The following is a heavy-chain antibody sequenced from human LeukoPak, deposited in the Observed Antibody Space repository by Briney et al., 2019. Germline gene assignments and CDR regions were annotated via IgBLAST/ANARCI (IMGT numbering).Heavy chain of an antibody. CDR2: INHSGST. D-gene: IGHD1-26*01. CDR1: GGSFSGYY. CDR3: ARTLYSGSYYGY. J-gene: IGHJ4*02. V-gene: IGHV4-34*01. Sequence: SETLSLTCAVYGGSFSGYYWSWIRQPPGKGLEWIGEINHSGSTNYNPSLKSRVTISVDTSKNQFSLKLSSVTAADTAVYYCARTLYSGSYYGYWGQETLVTVSS.